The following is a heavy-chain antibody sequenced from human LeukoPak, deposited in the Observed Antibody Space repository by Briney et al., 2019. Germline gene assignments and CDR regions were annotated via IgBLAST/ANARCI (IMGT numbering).Heavy chain of an antibody. CDR1: GYTFTSYG. CDR2: ISAYNGNT. Sequence: AASVKVSCKASGYTFTSYGISWVRQAPGQGLEWMGWISAYNGNTNYAQKLQGRVTMTTDTSTSTAYMELRSLRSDDTAVYYCARRASAGTSAVRPFDYWGQGTLVTVSS. V-gene: IGHV1-18*01. D-gene: IGHD6-13*01. J-gene: IGHJ4*02. CDR3: ARRASAGTSAVRPFDY.